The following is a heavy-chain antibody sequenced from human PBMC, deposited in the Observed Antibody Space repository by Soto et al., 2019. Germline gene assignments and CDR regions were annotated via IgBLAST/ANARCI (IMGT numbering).Heavy chain of an antibody. CDR2: ITANNVNT. CDR3: ARDMGGYYFEPNDY. Sequence: ASVKVSCKTSGYTSTSYGISWVRQAPGQGLEWMGWITANNVNTNYAQKFQGRVTMTTDTSTATAYMELRSLRSDDTAVYYCARDMGGYYFEPNDYWGQGTLVTAPQ. CDR1: GYTSTSYG. V-gene: IGHV1-18*01. J-gene: IGHJ4*02. D-gene: IGHD3-22*01.